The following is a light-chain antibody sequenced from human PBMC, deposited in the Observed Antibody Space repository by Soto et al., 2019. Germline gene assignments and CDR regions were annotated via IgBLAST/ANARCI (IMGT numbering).Light chain of an antibody. CDR3: QQYNNWPIT. Sequence: EIVLTQSPGTLSLSPGERAALSCGASQSVSSSYLAWYQQKPGQAPRLLIYGTSARATGIPARFSASGSGTEFTLTISSLQSEDFAVYYCQQYNNWPITFGQGTRLEIK. CDR2: GTS. V-gene: IGKV3-15*01. CDR1: QSVSSSY. J-gene: IGKJ5*01.